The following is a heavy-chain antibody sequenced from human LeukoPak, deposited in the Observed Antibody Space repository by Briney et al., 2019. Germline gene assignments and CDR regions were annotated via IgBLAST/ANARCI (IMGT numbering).Heavy chain of an antibody. CDR3: ARDDDYGDYGDWYFDL. CDR1: GGSISSYY. D-gene: IGHD4-17*01. V-gene: IGHV4-59*12. J-gene: IGHJ2*01. CDR2: IYHSGSS. Sequence: SETLSLTCTVSGGSISSYYWSWIRQPPGRGLEWIGYIYHSGSSNHNPSLKSRVTISVDTPKKQFSLKLSSVTAADTAVYYCARDDDYGDYGDWYFDLWGRGTLVTVSS.